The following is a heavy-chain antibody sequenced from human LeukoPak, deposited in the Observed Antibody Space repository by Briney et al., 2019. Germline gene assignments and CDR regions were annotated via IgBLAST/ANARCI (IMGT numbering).Heavy chain of an antibody. CDR2: ISYDGSNK. V-gene: IGHV3-30*18. D-gene: IGHD3-3*01. Sequence: RRSLRLSCAASGFTFSSYGMRGVRQAPGKGLEWVAVISYDGSNKYYADSVKGRFTISRDNSKNTLYLHMNSLRAQDTAVYYGAKPRATYYDFWSGPRHGMDVWGQGTTAAVSS. CDR3: AKPRATYYDFWSGPRHGMDV. CDR1: GFTFSSYG. J-gene: IGHJ6*02.